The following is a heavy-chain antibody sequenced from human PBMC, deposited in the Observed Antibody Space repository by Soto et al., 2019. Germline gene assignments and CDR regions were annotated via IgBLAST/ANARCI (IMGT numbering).Heavy chain of an antibody. J-gene: IGHJ6*02. Sequence: QVQLVQSGAEVKKPGSSVKVSCKASGALFSSFPLTGVGRAPEQGLEWMGKIIPTFGRTNYAQKFQGRLTISADDSTSTAYMELSSLVSEDTAVYYCARDPLSSFAMDVWGQGTTVTVSS. V-gene: IGHV1-69*18. CDR2: IIPTFGRT. D-gene: IGHD3-10*02. CDR1: GALFSSFP. CDR3: ARDPLSSFAMDV.